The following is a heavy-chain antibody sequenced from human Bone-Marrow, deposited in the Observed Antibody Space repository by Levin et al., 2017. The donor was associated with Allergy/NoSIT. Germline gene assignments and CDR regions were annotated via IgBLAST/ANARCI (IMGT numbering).Heavy chain of an antibody. Sequence: SETLSLTCTVSGGSISSSSYYWGWIRQPPGKGLEWIGSIYYSGSTYYNPSLKSRVTISVDTSKNQFSLKLSSVTAADTAVYYCARRRSGDFWSGPVDYWGQGTLVTVSS. CDR1: GGSISSSSYY. J-gene: IGHJ4*02. CDR3: ARRRSGDFWSGPVDY. D-gene: IGHD3-3*01. CDR2: IYYSGST. V-gene: IGHV4-39*01.